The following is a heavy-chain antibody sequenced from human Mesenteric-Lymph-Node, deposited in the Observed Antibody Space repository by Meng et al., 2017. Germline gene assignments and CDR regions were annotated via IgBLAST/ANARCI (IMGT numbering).Heavy chain of an antibody. Sequence: GESLKISCAASGFTFSSYAMSWVRQAPGKGLEWVSAISGSGGSTYYADSVKGRFTISRDNSKNTLYLQMNSLRAEDTAVYFCARDKGSGSSDEESGFDYWGQGTLVTVSS. V-gene: IGHV3-23*01. CDR3: ARDKGSGSSDEESGFDY. CDR1: GFTFSSYA. D-gene: IGHD6-19*01. J-gene: IGHJ4*02. CDR2: ISGSGGST.